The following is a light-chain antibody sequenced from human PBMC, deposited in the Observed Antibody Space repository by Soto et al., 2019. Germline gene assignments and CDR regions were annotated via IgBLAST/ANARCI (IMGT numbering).Light chain of an antibody. CDR2: AAS. V-gene: IGKV1-39*01. Sequence: IQLTQSPSSLSASVGDRVTISCRASQDISTHLAWFAQKPGRAPQLLIYAASTLHSGVPSRFSGSGSGTDFTLTISSLQPEDFATYYCQQSYSTPLTFGQGTKVDIK. CDR1: QDISTH. CDR3: QQSYSTPLT. J-gene: IGKJ1*01.